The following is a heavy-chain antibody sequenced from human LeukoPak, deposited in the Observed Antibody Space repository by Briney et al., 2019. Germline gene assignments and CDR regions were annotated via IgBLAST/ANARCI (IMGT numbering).Heavy chain of an antibody. CDR2: ISACNGNT. Sequence: ASVKVSCKASGYTFTSYGISWVRQAPGQGLEWMGWISACNGNTNYAQKLQGRATMTTDTSTSTAYMELRSLRSDDTAVYYCARNAVPAAPFDYWGQGTLVTVSS. CDR1: GYTFTSYG. J-gene: IGHJ4*02. CDR3: ARNAVPAAPFDY. V-gene: IGHV1-18*01. D-gene: IGHD2-2*01.